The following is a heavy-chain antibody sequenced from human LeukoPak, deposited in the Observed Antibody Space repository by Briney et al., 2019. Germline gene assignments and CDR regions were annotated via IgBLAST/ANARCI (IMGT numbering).Heavy chain of an antibody. J-gene: IGHJ6*02. V-gene: IGHV4-61*02. Sequence: SQTLSLTCTVSGGSISSGSYYWSWIRQPAGKGLEWIGRIYTSGSTNYNPSLKSRVTISVDTSKNQFSLKLSSVTAADTAVYYCARGGVEAVDVWGQGTTVTVSS. CDR2: IYTSGST. CDR3: ARGGVEAVDV. CDR1: GGSISSGSYY. D-gene: IGHD3-16*01.